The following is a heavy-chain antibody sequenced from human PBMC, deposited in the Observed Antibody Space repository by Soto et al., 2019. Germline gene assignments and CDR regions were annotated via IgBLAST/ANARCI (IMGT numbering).Heavy chain of an antibody. J-gene: IGHJ4*02. V-gene: IGHV1-2*02. D-gene: IGHD2-15*01. CDR3: GRGRSGERVVFC. CDR2: VGPKSGDT. CDR1: GYTFTGHY. Sequence: QVQLVQSGPEVKKSGASVKVSCKASGYTFTGHYIHWVRQAPGQGPEWMGEVGPKSGDTKYRQKFQGRLTLARDTSISTGYMELTDLSTDDTAVYDCGRGRSGERVVFCWGQGTLVTVYS.